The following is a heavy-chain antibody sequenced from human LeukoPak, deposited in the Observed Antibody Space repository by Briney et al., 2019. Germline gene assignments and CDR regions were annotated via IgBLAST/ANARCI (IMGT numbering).Heavy chain of an antibody. V-gene: IGHV4-59*08. CDR3: ARWAGYCSSTSCYNYGMDV. J-gene: IGHJ6*02. Sequence: SETLSLTCTVSGGSISSYYWSWIRQPPGKGLEWIGYIYYSGSTNYNPSLKSRVTISVDTSKNQFSLKLSSVTAADPAVYYCARWAGYCSSTSCYNYGMDVWGQGTTVTVSS. D-gene: IGHD2-2*01. CDR1: GGSISSYY. CDR2: IYYSGST.